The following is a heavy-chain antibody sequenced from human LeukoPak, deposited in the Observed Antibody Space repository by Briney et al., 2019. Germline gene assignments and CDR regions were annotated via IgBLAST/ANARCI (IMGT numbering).Heavy chain of an antibody. CDR3: AKDPSRDSSGDAFDI. J-gene: IGHJ3*02. V-gene: IGHV3-23*01. CDR2: ISGSGGST. D-gene: IGHD6-19*01. CDR1: GFTFSNYA. Sequence: GGSLRLSCAASGFTFSNYAMSWVRQAPGKGLEWVSAISGSGGSTYYADSVKGRFTISRDNSKNTLYLQMNSLRAEDTAVYYCAKDPSRDSSGDAFDIWGQGTMVTVSS.